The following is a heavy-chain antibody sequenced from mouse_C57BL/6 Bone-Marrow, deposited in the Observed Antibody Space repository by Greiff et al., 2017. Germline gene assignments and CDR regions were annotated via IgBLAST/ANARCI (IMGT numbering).Heavy chain of an antibody. V-gene: IGHV1-7*01. J-gene: IGHJ3*01. CDR1: GYTFTSYW. Sequence: VQLQQSGAELAKPGASVKLSCKASGYTFTSYWMHWVKQRPGQGLEWIGYINPSSGYTKYNQKFKDKATLTADQSSSTAYMQLSSLTYEDSAVYYCARLLPPFAYWGQGTLVTVSA. CDR2: INPSSGYT. CDR3: ARLLPPFAY. D-gene: IGHD1-1*01.